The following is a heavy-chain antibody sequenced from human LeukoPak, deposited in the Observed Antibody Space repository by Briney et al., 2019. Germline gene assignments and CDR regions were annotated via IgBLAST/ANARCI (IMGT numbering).Heavy chain of an antibody. CDR3: AREGADCSSTSCPARLFDY. J-gene: IGHJ4*02. CDR2: TNAGNGNT. Sequence: ASVTVSCKASGYTFTSYAMHWVRQAPGQRLEWMGWTNAGNGNTKYSQKFQGRATITRDTSASTAYMELSSLRSEDTAVYYCAREGADCSSTSCPARLFDYWGQGTLVTVSS. V-gene: IGHV1-3*01. D-gene: IGHD2-2*01. CDR1: GYTFTSYA.